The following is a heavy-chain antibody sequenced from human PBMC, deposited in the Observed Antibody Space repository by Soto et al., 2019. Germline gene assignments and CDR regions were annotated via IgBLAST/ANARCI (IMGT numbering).Heavy chain of an antibody. Sequence: PSETLSLTCTVSGGSLSSSSYYWGWIRQPPGKALEWIGYIYYSGSTNCNPSLKSRVTISVDTSKNQFSLKLSSVTAADTAVYYCTRHAAGGDYRFDYWGQGTLVTVSS. CDR2: IYYSGST. CDR3: TRHAAGGDYRFDY. J-gene: IGHJ4*02. CDR1: GGSLSSSSYY. D-gene: IGHD4-17*01. V-gene: IGHV4-61*05.